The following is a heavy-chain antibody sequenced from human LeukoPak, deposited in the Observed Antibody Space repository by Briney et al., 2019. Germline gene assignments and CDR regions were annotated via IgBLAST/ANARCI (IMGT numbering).Heavy chain of an antibody. Sequence: GGSLRLSCAASGFSFSSYEMNWVRQAPGKGLEWVSYIGESGSTRYYADFVEGRFTISRDNSKNTLYLQMNSLRAEDTAVYYCARGNSGSHYVEYYYGMDVWGQGTTVTVSS. D-gene: IGHD1-26*01. J-gene: IGHJ6*02. V-gene: IGHV3-48*03. CDR3: ARGNSGSHYVEYYYGMDV. CDR1: GFSFSSYE. CDR2: IGESGSTR.